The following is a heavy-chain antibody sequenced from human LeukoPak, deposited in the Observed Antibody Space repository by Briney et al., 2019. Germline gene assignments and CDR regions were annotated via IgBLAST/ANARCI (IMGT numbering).Heavy chain of an antibody. Sequence: EASVKVSCKASGYTFTNYGITWVRQAPGQGLEWMGWISAYNGNTNYAQKLRGRVTMTTDTSTSTAYMELRSLRSDDTAVYYCARDHAAAGNWFDPWGQGTLVTVSS. D-gene: IGHD6-13*01. CDR3: ARDHAAAGNWFDP. CDR2: ISAYNGNT. V-gene: IGHV1-18*01. CDR1: GYTFTNYG. J-gene: IGHJ5*02.